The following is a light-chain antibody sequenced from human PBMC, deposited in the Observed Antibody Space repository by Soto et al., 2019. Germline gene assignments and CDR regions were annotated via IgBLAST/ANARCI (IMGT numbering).Light chain of an antibody. CDR3: CSYAGSNIVI. CDR2: EVN. CDR1: SSDVGGYNY. Sequence: QSALTQPPSASGSPGQSVTISCTGTSSDVGGYNYVSWYQQHPGKVPKLVIYEVNKRPSGVPDRFSGSKSGNSASLTVSGLQAEDEADYYCCSYAGSNIVIFGGGTQLTVL. J-gene: IGLJ2*01. V-gene: IGLV2-8*01.